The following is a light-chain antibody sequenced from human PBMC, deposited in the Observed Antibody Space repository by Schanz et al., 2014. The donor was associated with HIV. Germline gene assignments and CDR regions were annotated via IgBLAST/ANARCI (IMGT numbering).Light chain of an antibody. Sequence: DIQMTQSPSTLSTSVGDTVTITCRASQSINRWLAWYQQKPGKAPNLLIYQASTLETGVPSRFSGSGSGTEFTLTISSLQPEDFATYYCQQSLSTWWTFGQGTKVEVK. CDR1: QSINRW. CDR2: QAS. J-gene: IGKJ1*01. V-gene: IGKV1-5*03. CDR3: QQSLSTWWT.